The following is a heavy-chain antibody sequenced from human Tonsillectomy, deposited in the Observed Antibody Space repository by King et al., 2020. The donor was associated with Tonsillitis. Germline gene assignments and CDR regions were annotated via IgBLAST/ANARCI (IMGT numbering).Heavy chain of an antibody. Sequence: VQLVESGGGVVQPGGSLRLSCATSGFTFRTHGMHWVRQAPGKGLEWVAFVRYDESEKYYADSVKDRFTISRDNSRKTVSLQMTSLRPEDTAVYFCAKQYGAQASFDYWGQGTLVIVSS. J-gene: IGHJ4*02. CDR1: GFTFRTHG. D-gene: IGHD4-17*01. CDR2: VRYDESEK. CDR3: AKQYGAQASFDY. V-gene: IGHV3-30*02.